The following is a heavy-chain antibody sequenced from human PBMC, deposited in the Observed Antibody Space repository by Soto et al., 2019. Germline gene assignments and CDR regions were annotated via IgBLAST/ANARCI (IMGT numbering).Heavy chain of an antibody. D-gene: IGHD1-20*01. V-gene: IGHV4-30-4*01. CDR1: GGSISSGDYY. CDR2: IYYSGST. CDR3: AREVTGTPEGRYYYYGMDV. J-gene: IGHJ6*02. Sequence: SETLSLTCTVSGGSISSGDYYWSWIRQPPGKGLEWIGYIYYSGSTYYNPSLKSRVTISVDTSKNQFSLKLRSVTAADTAVYYCAREVTGTPEGRYYYYGMDVWGQGTTVTVSS.